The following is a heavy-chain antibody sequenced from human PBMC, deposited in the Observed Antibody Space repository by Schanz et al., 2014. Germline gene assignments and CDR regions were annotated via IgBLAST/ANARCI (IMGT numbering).Heavy chain of an antibody. Sequence: EVQLVESGGGLVQPGGSLRLSCAASGFTVNNNYMIWVRQAPGKGLEWVSVIYSGGSTYYADSVKGRFTISRHNSKNALYLHMNSLRAEDTAVYYCAILRGGYSISWYWNWGQGTLVTVSS. D-gene: IGHD6-13*01. CDR1: GFTVNNNY. J-gene: IGHJ4*02. CDR3: AILRGGYSISWYWN. V-gene: IGHV3-53*04. CDR2: IYSGGST.